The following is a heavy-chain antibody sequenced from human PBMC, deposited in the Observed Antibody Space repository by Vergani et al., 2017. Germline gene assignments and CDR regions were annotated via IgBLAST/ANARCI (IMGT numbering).Heavy chain of an antibody. CDR3: AKDQWAAAIPSNAAMDV. CDR2: ISGSGGST. V-gene: IGHV3-23*01. CDR1: GFTFSSYA. Sequence: EVQLLESGGGSVQPGGSLRLSCAASGFTFSSYAMSWVRQAPGKGLEWVSAISGSGGSTYYADSVKGRFTISRDNSKNTLYLQMNSLRAEDTAVYYCAKDQWAAAIPSNAAMDVWGKGTTVTVSS. J-gene: IGHJ6*03. D-gene: IGHD2-2*02.